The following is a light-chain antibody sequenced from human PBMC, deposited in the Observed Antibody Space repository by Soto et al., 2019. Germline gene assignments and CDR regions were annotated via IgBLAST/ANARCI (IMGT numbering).Light chain of an antibody. CDR2: AAS. CDR3: LQDYNYPWT. J-gene: IGKJ1*01. CDR1: QDIRHD. V-gene: IGKV1-6*01. Sequence: AIQVTQSPSSLSASVGDRVTITCRASQDIRHDLGWYQQKPGKAPKLLIYAASSLQSGVPSRFAGSGSGTDFTLTISSLQPEDFATYYCLQDYNYPWTFGQGTKVEIK.